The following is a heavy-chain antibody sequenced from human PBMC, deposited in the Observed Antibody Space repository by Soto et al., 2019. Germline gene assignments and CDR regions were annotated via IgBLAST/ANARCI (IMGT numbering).Heavy chain of an antibody. CDR3: AREVQLDLWSYYYYLMYF. V-gene: IGHV3-30*03. J-gene: IGHJ6*02. Sequence: PGGSLRLSCAASGFTFSSYGMHWVRQAPGKGLEWVAVISYDGSNKYYADSVKGRFTISRDNSKNTLYLQMNSLRADDTAVYYCAREVQLDLWSYYYYLMYFRGQGSTVIVSS. D-gene: IGHD6-6*01. CDR2: ISYDGSNK. CDR1: GFTFSSYG.